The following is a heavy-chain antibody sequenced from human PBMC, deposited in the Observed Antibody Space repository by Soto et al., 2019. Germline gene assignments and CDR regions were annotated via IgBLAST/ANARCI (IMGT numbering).Heavy chain of an antibody. V-gene: IGHV3-33*01. CDR2: IWFDGVKE. Sequence: GGSLRLSCAVSGFSFSRYAMHWVRQAPGKGLEWLAIIWFDGVKEYYAESVRGRFTISIDNSKNTVFLQMDTVGAEDSALYYCTRATFDVWGQGTTVTVSS. CDR1: GFSFSRYA. J-gene: IGHJ6*02. CDR3: TRATFDV.